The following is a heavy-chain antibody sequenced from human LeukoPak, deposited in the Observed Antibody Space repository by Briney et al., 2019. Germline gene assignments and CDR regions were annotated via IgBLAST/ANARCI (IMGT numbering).Heavy chain of an antibody. Sequence: GSLRLSCAASGFTFSSYAMSWVRQAPGKGLEWVSAISGSGGSTYYADSVKGRFTISRDNSKNTLYLQMNSLRAEDTAVYYCAKETYYYDSSGYSITKYYFDYWGQGTLVTVSS. CDR2: ISGSGGST. D-gene: IGHD3-22*01. CDR3: AKETYYYDSSGYSITKYYFDY. CDR1: GFTFSSYA. J-gene: IGHJ4*02. V-gene: IGHV3-23*01.